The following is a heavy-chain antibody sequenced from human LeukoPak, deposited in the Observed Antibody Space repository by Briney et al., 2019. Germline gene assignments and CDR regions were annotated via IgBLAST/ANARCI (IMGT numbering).Heavy chain of an antibody. CDR3: ARDYYGVPNWFDP. D-gene: IGHD3-10*01. Sequence: ASVKVSCKASGYPFTSYGISWVRQAPGQGLEWVGWISVYNGNTDYAQKLQGRVTMTTDTSTSTAYMELRSLRSDDTAVYYCARDYYGVPNWFDPWGQGTLVTVSS. CDR1: GYPFTSYG. CDR2: ISVYNGNT. V-gene: IGHV1-18*04. J-gene: IGHJ5*02.